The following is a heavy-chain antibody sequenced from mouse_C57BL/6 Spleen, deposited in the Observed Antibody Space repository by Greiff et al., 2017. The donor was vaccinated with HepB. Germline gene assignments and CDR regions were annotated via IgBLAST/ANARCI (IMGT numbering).Heavy chain of an antibody. CDR2: IDPSDSYT. D-gene: IGHD2-3*01. CDR1: GYTFTSYW. J-gene: IGHJ2*01. V-gene: IGHV1-50*01. CDR3: ARSPPGYLGYFDY. Sequence: VQLQQPGAELVKPGASVKLSCKASGYTFTSYWMQWVNQRPGQGLEWIGEIDPSDSYTNYNQKFKGKATLTVDTSSSTAYMQLSSLTSEDSAVYYCARSPPGYLGYFDYWGQGTTLTVSS.